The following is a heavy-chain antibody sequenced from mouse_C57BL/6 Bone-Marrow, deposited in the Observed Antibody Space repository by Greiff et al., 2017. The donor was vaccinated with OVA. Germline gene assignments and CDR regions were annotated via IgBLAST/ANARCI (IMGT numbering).Heavy chain of an antibody. Sequence: VQLQQSGPELVKPGASVKISCKASGYAFSSSWMNWVKQRPGKGLEWIGRIYPGDGDTNYNGKFKGKATLTAAKSSSTAYMQLSSLTSEDSAVYFCARGNYGSSVFAYWGQGTLVTVSA. CDR2: IYPGDGDT. J-gene: IGHJ3*01. CDR1: GYAFSSSW. V-gene: IGHV1-82*01. CDR3: ARGNYGSSVFAY. D-gene: IGHD1-1*01.